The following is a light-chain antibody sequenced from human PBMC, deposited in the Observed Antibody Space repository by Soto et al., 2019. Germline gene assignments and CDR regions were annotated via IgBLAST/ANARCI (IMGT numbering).Light chain of an antibody. V-gene: IGKV3-15*01. CDR1: QSVSSN. CDR3: QQYXXWPPRGT. Sequence: EIVMTQSPATLSVSPGERATLSCRASQSVSSNLAWYQQKPGQAPRLLIYGASTRATGIPARFSGSGSGTEFTLXISSLQSEDXAVYYXQQYXXWPPRGTFGQGTKVEIK. J-gene: IGKJ1*01. CDR2: GAS.